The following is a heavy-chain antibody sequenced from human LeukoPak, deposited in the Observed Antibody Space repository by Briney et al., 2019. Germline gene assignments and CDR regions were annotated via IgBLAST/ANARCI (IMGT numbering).Heavy chain of an antibody. CDR3: AKDFRIGYSAHFDY. V-gene: IGHV3-23*01. CDR1: GFTFNSHA. CDR2: IYENGGTT. Sequence: PGGSLRLSCAASGFTFNSHAMSWVRQAPEKGLEFVSGIYENGGTTYYADSVKGRFSISRDNSKNTLYLQMDSLRGEDTAVYYCAKDFRIGYSAHFDYWGQGALVTVSS. D-gene: IGHD2-21*01. J-gene: IGHJ4*02.